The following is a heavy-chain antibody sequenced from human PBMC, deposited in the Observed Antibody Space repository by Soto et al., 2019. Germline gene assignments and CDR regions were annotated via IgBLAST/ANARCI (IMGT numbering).Heavy chain of an antibody. CDR1: GFSFSNYG. Sequence: PGGSLRLSCVASGFSFSNYGLSWVRQASEKGLEWVSTISGNGGSTFYADSVKGRFTISRDNSKNTLYLQMNSLRAEDTAIYYCAKVVGIAPCWGQGTLVTVS. J-gene: IGHJ4*02. V-gene: IGHV3-23*01. D-gene: IGHD1-26*01. CDR2: ISGNGGST. CDR3: AKVVGIAPC.